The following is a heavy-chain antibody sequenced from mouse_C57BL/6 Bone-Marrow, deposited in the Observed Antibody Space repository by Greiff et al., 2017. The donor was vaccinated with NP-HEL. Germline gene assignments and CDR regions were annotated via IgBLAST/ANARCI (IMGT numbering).Heavy chain of an antibody. D-gene: IGHD1-1*01. CDR3: DCCARVAKRGYYFDY. CDR2: IYPGDGDT. J-gene: IGHJ2*01. CDR1: GYAFSSYG. V-gene: IGHV1-80*01. Sequence: QVQLQQSGAELVKPGASVTISCKASGYAFSSYGMNWVKQRPGKGLEWIGQIYPGDGDTNYNGKFKGKAILTADKSSRTAYMQLSSLTSEDSAVYFCDCCARVAKRGYYFDYWGQGTTLTVSS.